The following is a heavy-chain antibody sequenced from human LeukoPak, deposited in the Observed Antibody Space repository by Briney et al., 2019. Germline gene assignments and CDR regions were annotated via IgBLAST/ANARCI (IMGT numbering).Heavy chain of an antibody. V-gene: IGHV1-46*01. J-gene: IGHJ4*02. CDR2: INPSGGST. Sequence: PWASVKVSCKASGYTFTSYYMHWVRQAPGQGLEWMGIINPSGGSTSYAQKFQGRVTITADKSTSTAYMELSSLRSEDTAVYYCARDPNPSGPRPLEPFDYWGQGTLVTVSS. CDR1: GYTFTSYY. CDR3: ARDPNPSGPRPLEPFDY.